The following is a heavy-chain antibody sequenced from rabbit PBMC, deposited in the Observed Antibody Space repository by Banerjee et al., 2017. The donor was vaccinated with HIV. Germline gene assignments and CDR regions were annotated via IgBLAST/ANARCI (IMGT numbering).Heavy chain of an antibody. J-gene: IGHJ4*01. CDR3: ARGDYSNSGWGNL. CDR2: IYAGSAST. CDR1: GFTISSSYY. V-gene: IGHV1S40*01. Sequence: QSLEESGGGLVQPEGSLTLTCTASGFTISSSYYMCWVRQAPGKGLEWIGCIYAGSASTAYASWAKGRFTISKTSSTTVTLQMTSLTAADTATYFCARGDYSNSGWGNLWGQGTLVTVS. D-gene: IGHD4-1*01.